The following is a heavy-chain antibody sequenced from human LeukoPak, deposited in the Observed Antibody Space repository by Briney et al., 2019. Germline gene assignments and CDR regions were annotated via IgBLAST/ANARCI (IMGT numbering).Heavy chain of an antibody. CDR3: AKRDVYDTSSYRPFCLS. D-gene: IGHD3-16*02. CDR1: GFTFSGYA. Sequence: PGGSLRLSCAASGFTFSGYAMTWVRQAPGKGLEWVSGITGSGDGTHYAESAKGRFTISRDNSKSTLYLQMNSLTVEDTAIYYCAKRDVYDTSSYRPFCLSWGRGTLVTVSS. V-gene: IGHV3-23*01. CDR2: ITGSGDGT. J-gene: IGHJ5*02.